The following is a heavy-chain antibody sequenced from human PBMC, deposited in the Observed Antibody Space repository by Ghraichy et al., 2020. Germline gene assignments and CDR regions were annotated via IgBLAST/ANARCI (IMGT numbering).Heavy chain of an antibody. CDR3: ARNYNYFFDP. D-gene: IGHD5-24*01. CDR1: GYTFSYYG. V-gene: IGHV1-3*04. CDR2: INTANGNT. Sequence: SVKVSCKASGYTFSYYGFHWVRQAPGQRLEWMGWINTANGNTKYSQKFQGRVTITRDTSASTTYMELTSLTFEDTAVYYCARNYNYFFDPWGQGTLVTVSS. J-gene: IGHJ5*02.